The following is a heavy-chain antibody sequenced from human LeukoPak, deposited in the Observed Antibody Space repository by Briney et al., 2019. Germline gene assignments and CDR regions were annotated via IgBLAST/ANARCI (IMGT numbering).Heavy chain of an antibody. V-gene: IGHV3-23*01. CDR1: GFTFSSYA. Sequence: GGSLRLSCAASGFTFSSYAMSWVRQAPGKGLEWVSGITGNGVITYHADSVKGRFTISRDNSRDTLYLQMNSLRAEDTAVYFCAKGQGGDFWSGSAYFDWGQGTLVTVSS. CDR2: ITGNGVIT. J-gene: IGHJ4*02. CDR3: AKGQGGDFWSGSAYFD. D-gene: IGHD3-3*01.